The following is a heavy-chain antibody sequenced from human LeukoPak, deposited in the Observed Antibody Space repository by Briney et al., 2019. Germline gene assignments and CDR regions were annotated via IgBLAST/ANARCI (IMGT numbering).Heavy chain of an antibody. CDR3: ARLRYSSGWTDAFDI. D-gene: IGHD6-19*01. CDR1: GGSISSYY. J-gene: IGHJ3*02. Sequence: SETPSLTCTVSGGSISSYYWSWIRQPPGKGLEWIGYIYYSGSTNYNPSLKSRVTISVDTSKNQFSLKLSSVTAADTAVYYCARLRYSSGWTDAFDIWGQGTMVTVSS. V-gene: IGHV4-59*08. CDR2: IYYSGST.